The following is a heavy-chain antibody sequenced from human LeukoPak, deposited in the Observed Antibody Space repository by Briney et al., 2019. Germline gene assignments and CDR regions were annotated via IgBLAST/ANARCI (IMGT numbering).Heavy chain of an antibody. D-gene: IGHD5-12*01. CDR1: GYTFTGYY. Sequence: AAVKVSCKASGYTFTGYYMHWVRQAPGQGLEWMGWINPNSGGTNYAQKFQGWVTMTRDTSASTAYMELSSLRSEDTAVYYCAREGGYDYYYYYGMDVWGKGTTVTVSS. CDR3: AREGGYDYYYYYGMDV. J-gene: IGHJ6*04. V-gene: IGHV1-2*04. CDR2: INPNSGGT.